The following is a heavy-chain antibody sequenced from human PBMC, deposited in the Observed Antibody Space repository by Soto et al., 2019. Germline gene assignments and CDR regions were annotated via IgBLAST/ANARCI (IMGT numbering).Heavy chain of an antibody. CDR1: AYAFNIDA. V-gene: IGHV1-18*01. J-gene: IGHJ4*02. Sequence: QVQLVQSGDEVKKPGASVKVSCKASAYAFNIDAITWVRQATGQGLEWMGSIFPYTGDTHYAQHFQGRFTMTTDTSTNTAYMDLASLRTDDTAFDYRARGGFSRRGRLDYWGPVTLVTVS. CDR3: ARGGFSRRGRLDY. CDR2: IFPYTGDT. D-gene: IGHD3-22*01.